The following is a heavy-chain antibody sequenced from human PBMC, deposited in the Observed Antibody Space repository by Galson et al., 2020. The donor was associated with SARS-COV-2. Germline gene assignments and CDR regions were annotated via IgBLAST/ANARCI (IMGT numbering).Heavy chain of an antibody. D-gene: IGHD6-6*01. CDR2: ISGDGGST. V-gene: IGHV3-43*02. CDR1: GFTFDDYA. CDR3: AKDWSYSSSLGSYYYYYYMDV. J-gene: IGHJ6*03. Sequence: GESLKIFCAASGFTFDDYAMHWVRQAPGKGLEWVSLISGDGGSTYYADSVKGRFTISRDNSKNSLYLQMNSLRTEDTALYYCAKDWSYSSSLGSYYYYYYMDVWGKGTTVTVSS.